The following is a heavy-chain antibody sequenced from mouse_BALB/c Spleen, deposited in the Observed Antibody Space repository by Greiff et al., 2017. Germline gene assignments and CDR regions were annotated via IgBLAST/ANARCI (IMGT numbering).Heavy chain of an antibody. CDR3: ARGTTAT. Sequence: QVQLQQSGAELVRPGTSVKVSCKASGYAFTNYLIEWVKQRPGQGLEWIGVINPGSGGTNYNEKFKGKATLTADKSSSTAYMQLSSLTSDDSAVYFCARGTTATWGQGTTLTVSS. CDR2: INPGSGGT. D-gene: IGHD1-2*01. V-gene: IGHV1-54*01. J-gene: IGHJ2*01. CDR1: GYAFTNYL.